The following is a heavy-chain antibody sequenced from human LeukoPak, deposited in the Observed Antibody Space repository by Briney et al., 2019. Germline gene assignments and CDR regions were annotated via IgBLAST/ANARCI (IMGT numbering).Heavy chain of an antibody. CDR1: GFTFDGYV. CDR2: INCNGGRK. V-gene: IGHV3-20*04. Sequence: GGSLSLSCAASGFTFDGYVMSWLRQAPGKGLEWVSGINCNGGRKGYADSVKGRLTISRDNAKNSLYLQMNSLRAEDTAVYYWAIIARYQLLLGDAFDIFAQGTMVTVSS. CDR3: AIIARYQLLLGDAFDI. D-gene: IGHD2-2*01. J-gene: IGHJ3*02.